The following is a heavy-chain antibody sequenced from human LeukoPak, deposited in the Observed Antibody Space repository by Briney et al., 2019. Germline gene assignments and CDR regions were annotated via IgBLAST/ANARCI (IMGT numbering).Heavy chain of an antibody. V-gene: IGHV3-11*01. J-gene: IGHJ4*02. Sequence: PGGSLRLSCAASGFTFSDYYMSWIRQAPGKGLEWVSYISSSGSTIYYADSVKGRFTISRDNAKNSLYLQMNSLRAEDTAVYYCARARFDCPSASCSSQVYFDYWGQGTLLTVSS. CDR1: GFTFSDYY. CDR2: ISSSGSTI. D-gene: IGHD2-2*01. CDR3: ARARFDCPSASCSSQVYFDY.